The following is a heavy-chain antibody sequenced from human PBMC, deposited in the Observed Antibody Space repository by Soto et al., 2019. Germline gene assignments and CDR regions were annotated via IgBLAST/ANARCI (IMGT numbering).Heavy chain of an antibody. J-gene: IGHJ6*02. CDR2: ISYDGSNK. D-gene: IGHD6-13*01. V-gene: IGHV3-30-3*01. CDR1: GFTFSSYA. Sequence: PGGSLRLSCAASGFTFSSYAMHWVRQAPGKGLEWVAVISYDGSNKYYADSVKGRFTISRDNSKNTLYLQMNSLRAEDTAVYYFSRTDSSSWYSPGYYGMYVWGLGTAVTVSS. CDR3: SRTDSSSWYSPGYYGMYV.